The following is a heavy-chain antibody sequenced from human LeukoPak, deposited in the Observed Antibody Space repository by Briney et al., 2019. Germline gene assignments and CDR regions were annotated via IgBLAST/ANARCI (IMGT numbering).Heavy chain of an antibody. D-gene: IGHD4-17*01. V-gene: IGHV1-69*13. J-gene: IGHJ3*02. Sequence: GASVKVSCKASGGTFSSYAISWVRQAPGRGLEWMGGIIPIFGTANYAQKFQGRVTVTADESTSTAYMELGSLRSEDTAVYYCARDRGDYGDYGAFDIWGQGAMVTVSS. CDR3: ARDRGDYGDYGAFDI. CDR1: GGTFSSYA. CDR2: IIPIFGTA.